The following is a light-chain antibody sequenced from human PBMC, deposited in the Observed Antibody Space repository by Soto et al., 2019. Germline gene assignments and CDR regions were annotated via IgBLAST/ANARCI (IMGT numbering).Light chain of an antibody. V-gene: IGLV2-14*03. CDR1: SSDVGGYNF. J-gene: IGLJ1*01. CDR3: SSYTTSSTVV. CDR2: EVS. Sequence: QSVLTQPASVFWSPGQSITISCTGTSSDVGGYNFVSWYQQHPGKAPKLVIYEVSNRPSGVSNRFSGSKSGNTASLTISGLQPEDEADYYCSSYTTSSTVVFGTGTKVTVL.